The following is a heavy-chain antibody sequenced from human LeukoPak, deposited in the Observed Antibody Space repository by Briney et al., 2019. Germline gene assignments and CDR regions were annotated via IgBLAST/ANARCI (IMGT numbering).Heavy chain of an antibody. CDR2: IIPIFGTA. Sequence: SVKVSCKASGGTFSSYAISWVRQAPGQGLEWMGGIIPIFGTANYAQKFQGRVAITADESTNTAYMELSSLRSEDTAVYYCARGNGRITIFGEWLLVAFDIWGQGTMVTVSS. J-gene: IGHJ3*02. D-gene: IGHD3-3*01. CDR1: GGTFSSYA. V-gene: IGHV1-69*13. CDR3: ARGNGRITIFGEWLLVAFDI.